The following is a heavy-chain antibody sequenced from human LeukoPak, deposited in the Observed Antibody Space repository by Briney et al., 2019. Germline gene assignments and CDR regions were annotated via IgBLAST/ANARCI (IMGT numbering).Heavy chain of an antibody. J-gene: IGHJ4*02. CDR2: INSDGSST. D-gene: IGHD3-3*01. V-gene: IGHV3-74*01. CDR1: GFTFNTYW. CDR3: ASSITIYGVVSRFDY. Sequence: PGGSLRLSCAASGFTFNTYWMHWVRQAPGKGLVWVSHINSDGSSTNYADSVKGRFTISRDNAKNTLYLHMNSLRAEDTAVYYCASSITIYGVVSRFDYWGQGTLVTVSS.